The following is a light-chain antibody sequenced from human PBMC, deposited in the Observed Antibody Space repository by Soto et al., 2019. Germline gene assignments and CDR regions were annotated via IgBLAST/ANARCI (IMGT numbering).Light chain of an antibody. Sequence: DIVLTQSPGTPSLSPGERATLSCRASQSVSSYLAWYQQKPGQAPRLLIYDASNRATGIPARFSGSGSGTDFTLTISSLEPEDFAVYYCQQRSDWPPLTFGGGTKVEIK. CDR3: QQRSDWPPLT. J-gene: IGKJ4*01. CDR1: QSVSSY. CDR2: DAS. V-gene: IGKV3-11*01.